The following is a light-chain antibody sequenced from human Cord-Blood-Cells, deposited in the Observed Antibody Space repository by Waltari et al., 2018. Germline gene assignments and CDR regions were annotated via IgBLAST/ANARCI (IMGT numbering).Light chain of an antibody. CDR1: SSDVGGYNY. CDR3: SSYTSSSTLV. J-gene: IGLJ3*02. Sequence: QSALTQPASVSGSPGQSITIPCTGTSSDVGGYNYLSWYQQHPGKAPKLMIYDVSNRPSGVSNRFSGSKSGNTASLTISGLQAEDEADYYCSSYTSSSTLVFGGGTKLTVL. V-gene: IGLV2-14*03. CDR2: DVS.